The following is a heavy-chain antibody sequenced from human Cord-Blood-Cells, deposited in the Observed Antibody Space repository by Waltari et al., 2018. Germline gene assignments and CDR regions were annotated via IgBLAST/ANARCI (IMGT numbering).Heavy chain of an antibody. Sequence: EVQLVESGGGLVKPGGSLRLSCAASGFTFSSYSMNWVRQAPGKGLGWVSSISSSSSYIYYADSVKGRFTISRDNAKNSLYLQMNSVRAEDTAVYYCARGLGIPDAFDIWGQGTMVTVSS. CDR1: GFTFSSYS. J-gene: IGHJ3*02. V-gene: IGHV3-21*01. CDR3: ARGLGIPDAFDI. D-gene: IGHD7-27*01. CDR2: ISSSSSYI.